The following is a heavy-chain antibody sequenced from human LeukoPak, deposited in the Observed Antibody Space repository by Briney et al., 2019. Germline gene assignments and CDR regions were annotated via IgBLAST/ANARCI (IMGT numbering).Heavy chain of an antibody. Sequence: PSETLSLTCTVSGGSISGYYWIWIRQPPGKGLEWIGYIHYSGSTNYNPSLKGRVTISVDTSKNQFSLRLSSVTAADTAVYYCARGWGYFDFWGQGTLLTVSS. CDR1: GGSISGYY. J-gene: IGHJ4*02. D-gene: IGHD3-16*01. CDR2: IHYSGST. CDR3: ARGWGYFDF. V-gene: IGHV4-59*01.